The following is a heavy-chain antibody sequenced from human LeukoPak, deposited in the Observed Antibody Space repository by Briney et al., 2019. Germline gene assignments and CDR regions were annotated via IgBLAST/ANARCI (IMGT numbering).Heavy chain of an antibody. CDR1: GGSVTSYY. Sequence: SETLSLTCTVSGGSVTSYYWSWIRQPPGKGLEWLAYIYYSGSTNYNPSLRSRVTISVDTSKNQFSLKLSSVTAADTAVYYCARVGGTMVPASSALDIWGQGTMVTVSS. CDR3: ARVGGTMVPASSALDI. CDR2: IYYSGST. V-gene: IGHV4-59*02. D-gene: IGHD1-14*01. J-gene: IGHJ3*02.